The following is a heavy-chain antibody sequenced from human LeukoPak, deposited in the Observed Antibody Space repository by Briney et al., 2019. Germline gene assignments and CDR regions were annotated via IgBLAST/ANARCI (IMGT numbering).Heavy chain of an antibody. CDR3: ATGAMVYDY. Sequence: GASVKASCTVSGSTLTKISIDWVRQAPGKGLEWMGSLSPRDGETSHAQKFQGRFNMTADTSTDTAYMEMSSLDSGDTAVYYCATGAMVYDYWGQGTLVIVSS. CDR1: GSTLTKIS. CDR2: LSPRDGET. J-gene: IGHJ4*02. D-gene: IGHD3-10*01. V-gene: IGHV1-24*01.